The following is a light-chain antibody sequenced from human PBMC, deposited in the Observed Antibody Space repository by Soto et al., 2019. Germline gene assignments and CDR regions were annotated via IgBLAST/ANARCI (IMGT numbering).Light chain of an antibody. CDR2: EVT. CDR3: SSYAGSDNPYV. Sequence: QSVLTQPPSASGSPGQSVTISCTGTSGDVGGYDYVSWYQQHPGKAPKLMIYEVTKRPLGVPDRFSGSKSGNTASLTVSGLQDEDEADYYCSSYAGSDNPYVFGHGTKVTVL. J-gene: IGLJ1*01. V-gene: IGLV2-8*01. CDR1: SGDVGGYDY.